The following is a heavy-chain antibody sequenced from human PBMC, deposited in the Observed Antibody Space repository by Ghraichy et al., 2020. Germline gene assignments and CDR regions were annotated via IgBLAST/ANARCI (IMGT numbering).Heavy chain of an antibody. CDR2: IGTAGDT. V-gene: IGHV3-13*01. Sequence: GESLNISCAASGFTFSNYDMHWVRQATGKGLEWVSAIGTAGDTYYPGSVKGRFTISRENAKNSLYLQMNSLRAGDTAVYYCVRMKKGWFDPWGQGTLVTVSS. D-gene: IGHD2-15*01. CDR3: VRMKKGWFDP. J-gene: IGHJ5*02. CDR1: GFTFSNYD.